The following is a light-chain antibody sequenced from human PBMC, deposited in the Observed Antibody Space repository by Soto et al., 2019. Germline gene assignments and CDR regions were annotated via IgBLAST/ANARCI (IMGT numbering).Light chain of an antibody. V-gene: IGKV1-5*03. J-gene: IGKJ1*01. CDR2: EAS. CDR1: QTIDSW. CDR3: QQYKSYPLT. Sequence: DIQMTQSPSTLSASVGDRVTITCRASQTIDSWLAWYQQKPGKAPNLLISEASTLESGVPSRFSGSESGTEFILSISSLQPDDFASYYCQQYKSYPLTFGQGTKVEIK.